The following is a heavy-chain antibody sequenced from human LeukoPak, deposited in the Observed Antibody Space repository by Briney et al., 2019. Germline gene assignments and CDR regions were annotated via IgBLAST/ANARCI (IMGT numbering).Heavy chain of an antibody. J-gene: IGHJ5*02. V-gene: IGHV4-39*01. Sequence: SETLSLTCTVSGGSISSSSYYWGWIRQPPGKGLEWIGSIYYSGSTYYNPSLKSRVTISVDTSKNQFSLKLSSVTAADTAVYYCATARGIAVALWFDPWGQGTLVTVSS. CDR3: ATARGIAVALWFDP. CDR1: GGSISSSSYY. CDR2: IYYSGST. D-gene: IGHD6-19*01.